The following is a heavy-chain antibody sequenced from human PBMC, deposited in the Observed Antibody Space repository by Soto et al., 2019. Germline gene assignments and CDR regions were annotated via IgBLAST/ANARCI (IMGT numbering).Heavy chain of an antibody. CDR2: IIPIFGTA. CDR1: GGTFSSYA. J-gene: IGHJ5*02. CDR3: ARELEYQLLLGWFDP. V-gene: IGHV1-69*13. Sequence: ASVKVSCKASGGTFSSYAISWVRQAPGQGLEWMGGIIPIFGTANYAQKFQGRVTITADESTSTAYMELSSLRSEDTAVYYCARELEYQLLLGWFDPWGQGTLVTV. D-gene: IGHD2-2*01.